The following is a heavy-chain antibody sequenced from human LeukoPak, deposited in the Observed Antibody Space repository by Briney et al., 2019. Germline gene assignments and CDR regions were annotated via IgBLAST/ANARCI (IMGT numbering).Heavy chain of an antibody. D-gene: IGHD1-14*01. CDR1: RFTVITND. CDR3: ARGVEPLAANTLAY. V-gene: IGHV3-53*01. J-gene: IGHJ4*02. Sequence: PGGSLRLSCAASRFTVITNDMTWVRQAPGKGLEWVSVLYSDGNTKYADSVQGRFTISRDNSKNTLYLEMNSLSPDDAAVYYCARGVEPLAANTLAYWGQGTLVTVSS. CDR2: LYSDGNT.